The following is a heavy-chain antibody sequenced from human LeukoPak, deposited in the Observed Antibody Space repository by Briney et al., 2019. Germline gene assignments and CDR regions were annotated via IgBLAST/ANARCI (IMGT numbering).Heavy chain of an antibody. D-gene: IGHD6-13*01. Sequence: PSETLSLTCTVSGGSFSSYYWSWIRQPPVKGLEWIGYIYYSGSTNYNPSLKSRVTISVETSKNEFSLKLRSVTAADTAVYYCARVTGYRIEDYFDYWGQGTLVTVSS. CDR2: IYYSGST. J-gene: IGHJ4*02. V-gene: IGHV4-59*01. CDR1: GGSFSSYY. CDR3: ARVTGYRIEDYFDY.